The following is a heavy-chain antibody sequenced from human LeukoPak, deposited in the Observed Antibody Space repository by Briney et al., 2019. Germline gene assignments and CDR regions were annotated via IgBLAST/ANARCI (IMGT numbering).Heavy chain of an antibody. CDR2: MWYDGSNK. CDR1: VFTFSSYA. Sequence: SLRLSCAASVFTFSSYAMSWVRQAPGKGLGWVAVMWYDGSNKYYSDSVKDRCTISRDNSKTPLYLQMNSLRAEDTAVYYCARDLGYYDILTGYYPRSAASNWFDPWGQGTLVTVSS. V-gene: IGHV3-33*08. J-gene: IGHJ5*02. D-gene: IGHD3-9*01. CDR3: ARDLGYYDILTGYYPRSAASNWFDP.